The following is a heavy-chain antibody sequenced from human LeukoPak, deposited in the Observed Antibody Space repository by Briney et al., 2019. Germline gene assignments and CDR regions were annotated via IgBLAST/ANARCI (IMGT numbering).Heavy chain of an antibody. J-gene: IGHJ4*02. Sequence: GGSLRLSCAASGFTFSGSWMHWVRRAPGKGLVWVSHINSDGSTTTYADSVKGRFTISRDNAKNTLYLQMNSLRAEDTAVYYCARDVGMAIDYWGQGTLVTVSS. CDR2: INSDGSTT. CDR3: ARDVGMAIDY. V-gene: IGHV3-74*01. CDR1: GFTFSGSW. D-gene: IGHD5-24*01.